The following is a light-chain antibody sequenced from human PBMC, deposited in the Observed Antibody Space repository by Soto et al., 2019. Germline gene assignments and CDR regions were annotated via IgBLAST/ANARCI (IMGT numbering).Light chain of an antibody. Sequence: VLTQPASVSGSPGQSITISCTGTSSDVGSYNLVSWYQQHPGKAPKLMIYEGSKRPSGVSNRFSGSKSGNTASLTISGLQAEDEADYYCCSYAGSLYVFGTGTKVTVL. CDR1: SSDVGSYNL. V-gene: IGLV2-23*01. J-gene: IGLJ1*01. CDR2: EGS. CDR3: CSYAGSLYV.